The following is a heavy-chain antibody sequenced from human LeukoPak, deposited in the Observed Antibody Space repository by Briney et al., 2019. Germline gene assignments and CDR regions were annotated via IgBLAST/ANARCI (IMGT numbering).Heavy chain of an antibody. J-gene: IGHJ4*02. CDR2: IYYSGST. CDR1: GGSISSGDYY. D-gene: IGHD3-22*01. Sequence: PSETLSLTCTVSGGSISSGDYYWSWIRQPPGKGLEWIGYIYYSGSTYYNPSLKSRVTISVDTSKNQFSLKLSPVTAADTAVYYCAREYGVNYYDSSGYLDYWGQGTLVTVSS. V-gene: IGHV4-30-4*01. CDR3: AREYGVNYYDSSGYLDY.